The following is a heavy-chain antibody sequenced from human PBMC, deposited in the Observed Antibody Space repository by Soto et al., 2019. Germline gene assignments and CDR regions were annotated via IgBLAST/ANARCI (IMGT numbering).Heavy chain of an antibody. CDR1: GYSFTSYW. CDR3: ARRGDTSRYYGMDV. CDR2: IDPSDSYT. Sequence: GESLKISGKGSGYSFTSYWISWVRQMPAKGLEWMGRIDPSDSYTNYSPSFQGHVTISADKSISTAYLQWSSLKASDTAMYYCARRGDTSRYYGMDVWGQGTTVTVSS. V-gene: IGHV5-10-1*01. J-gene: IGHJ6*02. D-gene: IGHD2-21*01.